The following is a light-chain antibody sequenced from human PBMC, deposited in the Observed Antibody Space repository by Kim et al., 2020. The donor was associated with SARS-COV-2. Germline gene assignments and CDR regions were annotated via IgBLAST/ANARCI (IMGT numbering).Light chain of an antibody. V-gene: IGKV3-20*01. CDR3: QQYGSSPQCT. CDR2: GAS. CDR1: QSVSSSY. J-gene: IGKJ2*02. Sequence: EIVLTQSPGTLSLSPGERATLSCRASQSVSSSYLAWYQQKPGQAPRLLIYGASSRATGIPDRFSGSGSGTDFTLTISRLEPEDFAVYYCQQYGSSPQCTFGQGTKLEI.